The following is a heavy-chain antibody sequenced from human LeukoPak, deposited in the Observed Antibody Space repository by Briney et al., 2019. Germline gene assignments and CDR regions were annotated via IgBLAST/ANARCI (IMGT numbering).Heavy chain of an antibody. CDR1: GYTFTGYY. J-gene: IGHJ6*03. CDR2: INPNSGGT. Sequence: GASVKLSCKASGYTFTGYYMHWVRQAPGQGLKCMGRINPNSGGTNYAQKFQGRVTMTRDTSISTAYVELSRLRSDDTAVYYCARSRPSTAGRFYYYMHVWGKGTTVTVSS. V-gene: IGHV1-2*06. D-gene: IGHD6-13*01. CDR3: ARSRPSTAGRFYYYMHV.